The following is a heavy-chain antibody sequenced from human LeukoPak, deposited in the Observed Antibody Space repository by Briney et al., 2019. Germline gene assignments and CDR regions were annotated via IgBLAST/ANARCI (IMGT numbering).Heavy chain of an antibody. CDR2: TNPNSGDT. D-gene: IGHD1-26*01. J-gene: IGHJ4*02. V-gene: IGHV1-2*02. CDR1: GYTFTSYG. CDR3: ARDRYSGSYIDY. Sequence: ASVKVSCKASGYTFTSYGISWVRQAPGQGLEWMGWTNPNSGDTNYAQKFQGRVTMTRDTSISTAYMELSRLRSDDTAVYYCARDRYSGSYIDYWGQGALVTVSS.